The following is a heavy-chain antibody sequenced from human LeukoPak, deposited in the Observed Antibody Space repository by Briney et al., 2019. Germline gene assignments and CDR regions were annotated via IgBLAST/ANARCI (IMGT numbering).Heavy chain of an antibody. Sequence: GESLKISCMGSGYRFSSYWIGWVRQMPGKGLEWVGIIYPDDSDTRYSPSFQGQVTISADNSISTAYLQWSSLRASDTAIYYCARQTPGRWLQSEGGGEDAFDIWGPGTMVTVSS. CDR2: IYPDDSDT. V-gene: IGHV5-51*01. CDR1: GYRFSSYW. CDR3: ARQTPGRWLQSEGGGEDAFDI. D-gene: IGHD5-24*01. J-gene: IGHJ3*02.